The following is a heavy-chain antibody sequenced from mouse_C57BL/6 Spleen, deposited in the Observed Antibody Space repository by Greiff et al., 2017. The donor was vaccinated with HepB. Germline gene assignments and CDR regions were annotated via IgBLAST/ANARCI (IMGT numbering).Heavy chain of an antibody. D-gene: IGHD2-3*01. CDR2: INPNYGTT. J-gene: IGHJ1*03. CDR1: GYSFTDYN. V-gene: IGHV1-39*01. CDR3: ARWLLNPSYWYFDV. Sequence: EVQLQESGPELVKPGASVKISCKASGYSFTDYNMNWVKQSNGKSLEWIGVINPNYGTTSYNQKFKGKATLTVDQSSSTAYMQLNSLTSEDSAVYYCARWLLNPSYWYFDVWGTGTTVTVSS.